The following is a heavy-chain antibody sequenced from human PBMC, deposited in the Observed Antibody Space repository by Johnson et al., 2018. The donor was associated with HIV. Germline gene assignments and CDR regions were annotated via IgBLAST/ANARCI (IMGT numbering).Heavy chain of an antibody. V-gene: IGHV3-11*04. J-gene: IGHJ3*02. D-gene: IGHD3-16*01. CDR3: ANRAATGDDAFDS. Sequence: VQLVESGGGLVKPGGSLRLSCTASGFTFSDFYMSWIRQAPGKGLEWLSYISSGGGSIYYADSVKGRFTISRDNSKNSLFLQISSLRPEDTAVYYCANRAATGDDAFDSWGQGTMVTVSS. CDR2: ISSGGGSI. CDR1: GFTFSDFY.